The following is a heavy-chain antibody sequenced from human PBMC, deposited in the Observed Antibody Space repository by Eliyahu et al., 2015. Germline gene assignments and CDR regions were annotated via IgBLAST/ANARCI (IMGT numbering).Heavy chain of an antibody. CDR2: IYSGGST. Sequence: APGKGLEWVSVIYSGGSTYYADSVKGRFTISRDNSKNTLYLQMNSLRAEDTAVYYCARGLSLWFGELLGFDYWGQGTLVTVSS. CDR3: ARGLSLWFGELLGFDY. D-gene: IGHD3-10*01. J-gene: IGHJ4*02. V-gene: IGHV3-53*01.